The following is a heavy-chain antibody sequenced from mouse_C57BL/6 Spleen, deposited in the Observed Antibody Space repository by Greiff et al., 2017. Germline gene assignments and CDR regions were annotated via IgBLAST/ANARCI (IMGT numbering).Heavy chain of an antibody. CDR2: IYPGDGDT. D-gene: IGHD2-12*01. J-gene: IGHJ3*01. CDR3: AREEGHDPFAY. CDR1: GYAFSSYW. V-gene: IGHV1-80*01. Sequence: QVHVKQSGAELVKPGASVKISCKASGYAFSSYWMNWVKQRPGKGLEWIGQIYPGDGDTNYNGKFKGKATLTADKSSSTAYMQLSSLTSEDSAVYFCAREEGHDPFAYWGQGTLVTVSA.